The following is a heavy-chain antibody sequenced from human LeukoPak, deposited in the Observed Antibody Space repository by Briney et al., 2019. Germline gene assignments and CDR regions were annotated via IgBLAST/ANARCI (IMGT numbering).Heavy chain of an antibody. CDR2: IYYSGST. J-gene: IGHJ4*02. V-gene: IGHV4-59*08. Sequence: SETLSLTCAVYGGSFSGYYWSWIRQPPGKGLEWIGYIYYSGSTNYNPSLKSRVTISVDTSKNQFSLKLSSVTAADTAVYYCASLSAPGYWGQGTLVTVSS. CDR3: ASLSAPGY. CDR1: GGSFSGYY. D-gene: IGHD1-14*01.